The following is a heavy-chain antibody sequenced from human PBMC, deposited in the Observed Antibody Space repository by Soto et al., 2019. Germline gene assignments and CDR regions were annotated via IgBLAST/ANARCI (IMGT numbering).Heavy chain of an antibody. J-gene: IGHJ4*01. V-gene: IGHV3-30*18. CDR1: EVTLVSAA. CDR3: PKDLSSVPPPLDY. Sequence: RHPGLSCAVYEVTLVSAAMHGVGQAPGKRLECVAVISYDGRNKYYAASVKGRFNISRDNSKNTLYLQMSSLRADDTSVYYCPKDLSSVPPPLDYGG. D-gene: IGHD6-19*01. CDR2: ISYDGRNK.